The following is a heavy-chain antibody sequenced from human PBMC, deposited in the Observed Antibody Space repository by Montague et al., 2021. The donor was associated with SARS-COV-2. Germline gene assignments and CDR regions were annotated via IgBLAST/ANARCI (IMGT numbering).Heavy chain of an antibody. V-gene: IGHV3-23*01. Sequence: SLRLSCEASGFTFSTYAMNWVRQAPGKGLEWVSGISGSGGGTFYADSVKGRFTISRDNSKNTPYLQMNSLRAEDTAVYFCAKGSLPGDFVFHYWGQGTLVTGSS. CDR3: AKGSLPGDFVFHY. CDR2: ISGSGGGT. J-gene: IGHJ4*02. CDR1: GFTFSTYA. D-gene: IGHD4-17*01.